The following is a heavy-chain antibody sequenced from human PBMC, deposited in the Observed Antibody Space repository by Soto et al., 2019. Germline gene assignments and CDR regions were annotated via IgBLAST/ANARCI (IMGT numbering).Heavy chain of an antibody. V-gene: IGHV1-69*01. Sequence: QVQLVQSGAEVKKPGSSVKVSCKASGGTFSSYAISWVRQAPGQGLEWMGGIIPIFGTANYAQKFQGRVTITADESTSTAYMELSSMRSEDTAVYYCARELLKSAYGDYWYFDLWGRGTLVTVSS. CDR1: GGTFSSYA. J-gene: IGHJ2*01. CDR3: ARELLKSAYGDYWYFDL. CDR2: IIPIFGTA. D-gene: IGHD4-17*01.